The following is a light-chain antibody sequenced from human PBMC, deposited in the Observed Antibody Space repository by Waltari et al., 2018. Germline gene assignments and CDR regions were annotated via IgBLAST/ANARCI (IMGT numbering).Light chain of an antibody. J-gene: IGKJ2*01. CDR1: QRISMF. Sequence: DIQLTQSPPSLSASVGDRVTITCRASQRISMFLNWYQQKPGKAPNLLIYGVSSLQRGVPSRFSGSGSGTDFTLTIGGLQPEDFASYYCQQSDITPYTFGQGTKLEIK. CDR2: GVS. CDR3: QQSDITPYT. V-gene: IGKV1-39*01.